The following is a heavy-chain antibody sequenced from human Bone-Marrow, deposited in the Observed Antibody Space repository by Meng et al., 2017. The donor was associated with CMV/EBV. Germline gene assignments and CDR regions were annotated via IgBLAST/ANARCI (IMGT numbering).Heavy chain of an antibody. CDR2: INHSGST. V-gene: IGHV4-34*01. Sequence: SETLSLTCAVYGGSFSGYYWSWIRQPPGKGLEWIGEINHSGSTNYNPSLKSRVTISVDTSKNQFSLKLSSVTAADTAVYYCARAEYFYDSSGLGRDPTYFDYWGRGTLVTVSS. CDR1: GGSFSGYY. J-gene: IGHJ4*02. CDR3: ARAEYFYDSSGLGRDPTYFDY. D-gene: IGHD3-22*01.